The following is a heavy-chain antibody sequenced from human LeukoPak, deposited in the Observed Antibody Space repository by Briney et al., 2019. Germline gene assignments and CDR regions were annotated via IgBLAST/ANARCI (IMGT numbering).Heavy chain of an antibody. J-gene: IGHJ6*03. Sequence: GGSLRLSCAASGFTFSSYAMHWVRQAPGKGLEWVAVISYDGSNKYYADSVKGRFTISRDNSKNTLYLQMNSLRAEDTALYYCAKGSWSTYYYYYMDVWGKGTTVTVSS. D-gene: IGHD6-13*01. V-gene: IGHV3-30*01. CDR3: AKGSWSTYYYYYMDV. CDR2: ISYDGSNK. CDR1: GFTFSSYA.